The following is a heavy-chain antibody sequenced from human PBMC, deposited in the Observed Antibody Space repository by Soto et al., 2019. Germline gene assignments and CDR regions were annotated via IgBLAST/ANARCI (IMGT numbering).Heavy chain of an antibody. Sequence: SETLSLTCAAYGGSFSGYYWSWIRQPPGKGLEWIGEINHSGSTNYNPSLKSRVTISVDTSKNQFSLKLSSVTAADTAVYYCAREGYYCSGGSCYSGYFDPWGQGTLVTVSS. CDR2: INHSGST. CDR1: GGSFSGYY. D-gene: IGHD2-15*01. CDR3: AREGYYCSGGSCYSGYFDP. V-gene: IGHV4-34*01. J-gene: IGHJ4*01.